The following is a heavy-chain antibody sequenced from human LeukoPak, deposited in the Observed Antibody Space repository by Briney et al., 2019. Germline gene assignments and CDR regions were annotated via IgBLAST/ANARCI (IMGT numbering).Heavy chain of an antibody. CDR1: GYTFTSYG. CDR3: ARAGNYYDSSGPYYFDY. V-gene: IGHV1-18*01. CDR2: ISAYNGNT. D-gene: IGHD3-22*01. Sequence: GASVKLSCKAAGYTFTSYGISWVRQAPGQGLEWMGWISAYNGNTNYAQKLQGRVTMTTDTSTSTAYMELRSLRSDDTAVYYCARAGNYYDSSGPYYFDYWGQGTLVTVSS. J-gene: IGHJ4*02.